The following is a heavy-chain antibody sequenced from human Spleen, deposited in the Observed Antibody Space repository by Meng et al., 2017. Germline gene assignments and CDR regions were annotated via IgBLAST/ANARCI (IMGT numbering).Heavy chain of an antibody. J-gene: IGHJ5*02. V-gene: IGHV3-30*04. CDR2: ISYDGSNK. Sequence: GESLKISCAASGFTFSSYAMHWVRQAPGKGLEWVAVISYDGSNKYYADPVKGRFTISRDNSKNTLYLQMNSLRAEDTAVYYCARDRYGIHTYNWFDPWGQGTLVTVSS. CDR3: ARDRYGIHTYNWFDP. D-gene: IGHD1-1*01. CDR1: GFTFSSYA.